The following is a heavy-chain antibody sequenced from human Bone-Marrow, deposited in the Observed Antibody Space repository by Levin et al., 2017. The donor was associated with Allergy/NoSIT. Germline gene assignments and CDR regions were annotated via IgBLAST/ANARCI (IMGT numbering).Heavy chain of an antibody. Sequence: GESLKISCSPATFTVNSNYMTWVRQAPGKGLEWVSVIYSTGKTYYADSVKDRFTISRDNSKNTLYLQMNSLRAEDSAVYYCAKSGGARARRGEDYWGQGTRVTVSS. CDR3: AKSGGARARRGEDY. CDR1: TFTVNSNY. D-gene: IGHD2-21*01. CDR2: IYSTGKT. J-gene: IGHJ4*02. V-gene: IGHV3-66*01.